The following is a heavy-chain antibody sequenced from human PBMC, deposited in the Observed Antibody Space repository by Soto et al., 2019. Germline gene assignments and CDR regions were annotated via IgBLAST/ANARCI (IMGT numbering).Heavy chain of an antibody. J-gene: IGHJ6*02. CDR2: ISYDGSNK. Sequence: QVQLVESGGGVVQPGRSLRLSCAASGFVFSGYAMHWVRQAPGKGLEWVALISYDGSNKYYADSVRGRFTISRDSSKNTMYLQMNSLRPEDTAVFFCARGSGGYSYHGVDAWGQGTTVTVSS. D-gene: IGHD3-16*01. CDR3: ARGSGGYSYHGVDA. CDR1: GFVFSGYA. V-gene: IGHV3-30-3*01.